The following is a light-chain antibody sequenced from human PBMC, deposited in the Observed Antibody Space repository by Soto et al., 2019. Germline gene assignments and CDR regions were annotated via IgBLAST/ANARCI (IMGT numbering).Light chain of an antibody. J-gene: IGKJ5*01. Sequence: ENVLTQSPATLSLPPGETASLSCRASQSAGNFLAWYQQKPGQAPRLLIYYISTRATGIPARFSGSGSGTEFTLTINSLQSEDSAVYYCQQHNQWPITFGQGTRLKIK. CDR2: YIS. CDR1: QSAGNF. V-gene: IGKV3-11*01. CDR3: QQHNQWPIT.